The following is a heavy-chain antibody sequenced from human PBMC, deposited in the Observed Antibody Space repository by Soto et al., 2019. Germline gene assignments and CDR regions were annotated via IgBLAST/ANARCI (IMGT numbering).Heavy chain of an antibody. CDR1: GYTFTSYA. D-gene: IGHD3-16*01. CDR2: INAGNGNT. J-gene: IGHJ4*02. CDR3: ARQSMITFGGVIDGYYFDY. V-gene: IGHV1-3*01. Sequence: ASVKVSCKASGYTFTSYAMHWVRQAPGQRLEWMGWINAGNGNTKYSQKFQGRVTITADESTSTAYMELSSLRSEDTAVYYCARQSMITFGGVIDGYYFDYWGQGTLVTVSS.